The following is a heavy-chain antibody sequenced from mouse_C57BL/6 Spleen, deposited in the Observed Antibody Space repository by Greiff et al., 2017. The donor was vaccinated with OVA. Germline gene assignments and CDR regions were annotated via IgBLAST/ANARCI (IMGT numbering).Heavy chain of an antibody. CDR3: ARQGDYDEDGFAY. CDR1: GYAFSSSW. CDR2: IYPGDGDT. D-gene: IGHD2-4*01. V-gene: IGHV1-82*01. Sequence: QVQLQQSGPELVKPGASVKISCKASGYAFSSSWMNWVKQRPGKGLEWIGRIYPGDGDTNYNGKFKGKATLTADKSSSTAYMQLSSLTSEDSAVYFGARQGDYDEDGFAYWGQGTLVTVSA. J-gene: IGHJ3*01.